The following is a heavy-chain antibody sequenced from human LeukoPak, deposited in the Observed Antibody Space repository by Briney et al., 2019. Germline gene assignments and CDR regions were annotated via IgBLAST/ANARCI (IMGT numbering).Heavy chain of an antibody. CDR2: INSDGSST. V-gene: IGHV3-74*01. J-gene: IGHJ4*02. Sequence: GGSLRLSCAAAGFTFSSYWMHWVRQAPGKGLVWVSRINSDGSSTSYADSVKGRLTISRNNAKNTLYLQMNSLRAENTAVYYCARENRYSSSWDFDYWGQGTLVTVSS. CDR1: GFTFSSYW. CDR3: ARENRYSSSWDFDY. D-gene: IGHD6-13*01.